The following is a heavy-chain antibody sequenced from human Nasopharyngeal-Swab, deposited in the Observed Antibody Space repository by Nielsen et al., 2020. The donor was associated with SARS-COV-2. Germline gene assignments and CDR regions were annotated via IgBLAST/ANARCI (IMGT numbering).Heavy chain of an antibody. V-gene: IGHV1-69*04. J-gene: IGHJ4*02. CDR3: ARDIEEWLVLPSLSFDY. Sequence: SVKVSCKASGGTFSSHVTSWVRQAPGQGPEWMGNIMPFLDVPKYAQKFQGRVTISADTSTNTVYMEVRSLTSEDTAVYYCARDIEEWLVLPSLSFDYWGQGTLVTVSS. D-gene: IGHD3-3*01. CDR1: GGTFSSHV. CDR2: IMPFLDVP.